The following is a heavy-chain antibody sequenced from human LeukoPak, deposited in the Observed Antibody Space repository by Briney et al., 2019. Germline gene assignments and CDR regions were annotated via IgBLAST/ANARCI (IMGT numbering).Heavy chain of an antibody. CDR3: ARNIVVGFDY. D-gene: IGHD2-2*01. CDR1: GGSISSHY. V-gene: IGHV4-59*11. Sequence: SETLSLTCTVSGGSISSHYWSWIRQPPGKGLEWIGYIYYSGGTNYNPSLKSRVTISVDTSKNQFSLKLSSVTAADTAVYYCARNIVVGFDYWGQGTLVTVSS. CDR2: IYYSGGT. J-gene: IGHJ4*02.